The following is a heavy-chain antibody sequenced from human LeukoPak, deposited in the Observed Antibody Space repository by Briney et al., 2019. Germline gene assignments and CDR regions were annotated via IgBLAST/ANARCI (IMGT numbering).Heavy chain of an antibody. D-gene: IGHD3-3*01. J-gene: IGHJ3*02. CDR2: IYPGDSDT. V-gene: IGHV5-51*01. CDR3: ARGAYYDFWSALGANAFDI. Sequence: GESLKISCKGSGYSFTSYWIGWVRQMPGKGLEWMGIIYPGDSDTRYSPSFQGQVTISADKSISTAYLQWSSLKASDTVMYYCARGAYYDFWSALGANAFDIWGKGTMVSVPS. CDR1: GYSFTSYW.